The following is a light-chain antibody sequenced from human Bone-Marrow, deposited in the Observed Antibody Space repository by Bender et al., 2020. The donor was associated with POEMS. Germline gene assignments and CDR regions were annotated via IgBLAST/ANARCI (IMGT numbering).Light chain of an antibody. CDR1: KLGNQY. CDR2: EDS. V-gene: IGLV3-1*01. Sequence: SYVLTQPPSVSVSPGQTASITCSGDKLGNQYACWYQQKPGQSPVLIIHEDSKRPSEIPERFSGSNSGNTATLTISGTQAMDEADYYCQAWDRTDVVFGGGTKLTVL. CDR3: QAWDRTDVV. J-gene: IGLJ2*01.